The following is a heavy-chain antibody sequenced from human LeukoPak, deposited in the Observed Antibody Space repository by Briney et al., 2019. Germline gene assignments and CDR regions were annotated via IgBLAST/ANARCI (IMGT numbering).Heavy chain of an antibody. J-gene: IGHJ4*01. V-gene: IGHV4-59*02. CDR1: GVSDNTSD. CDR3: SEGYFEPFDH. Sequence: SEKLSVTCSVSGVSDNTSDWIRIRQRPGKGLEWIGRLSYTGKKDYNPSLKSRVSISLGTSNNHFSLKLTSVTAADTAVYYCSEGYFEPFDHWGHGILVTVSS. D-gene: IGHD2/OR15-2a*01. CDR2: LSYTGKK.